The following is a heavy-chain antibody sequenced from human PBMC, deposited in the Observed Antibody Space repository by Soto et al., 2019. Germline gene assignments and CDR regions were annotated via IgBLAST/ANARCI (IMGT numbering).Heavy chain of an antibody. J-gene: IGHJ4*02. D-gene: IGHD3-3*01. CDR2: ISSSANTI. CDR3: ARAAPNFWSGYPNFFDY. CDR1: GVTFSNFE. V-gene: IGHV3-48*03. Sequence: HPGGSLRLSCAASGVTFSNFEMNWVRQAPGKGLEWVSYISSSANTIYYADSVKGRFTVSRDNAKNSLYLQMHSLRAEDTAVYYCARAAPNFWSGYPNFFDYWGQGTMVTVSS.